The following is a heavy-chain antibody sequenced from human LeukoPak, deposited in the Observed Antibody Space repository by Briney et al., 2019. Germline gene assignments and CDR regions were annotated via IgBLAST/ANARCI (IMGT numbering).Heavy chain of an antibody. CDR3: ARGRSNYYGMDV. Sequence: SETLSLTCSVSDGSINSYYWNWIRRPPGKGLEWIGYINYNGNTNYSPSLKSRVTMSVDTSKNLFSLKVSSVTAADTAVYYCARGRSNYYGMDVWGQGTTVTVSS. J-gene: IGHJ6*02. V-gene: IGHV4-59*01. CDR1: DGSINSYY. CDR2: INYNGNT. D-gene: IGHD1-26*01.